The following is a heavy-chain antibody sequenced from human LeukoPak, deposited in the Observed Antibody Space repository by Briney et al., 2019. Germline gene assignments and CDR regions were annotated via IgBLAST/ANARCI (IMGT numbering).Heavy chain of an antibody. CDR3: ATATRDHS. CDR1: GLTFSNAW. D-gene: IGHD1-1*01. V-gene: IGHV3-15*01. Sequence: GGSLKLSCAASGLTFSNAWMSWVRQAPGKGLEWVGRIKSKTDGGTTDYAAPVKGRFTISIDDSKNTLYLQMNSLKTEDTAVYYRATATRDHSWGQGTLVTVSS. CDR2: IKSKTDGGTT. J-gene: IGHJ4*02.